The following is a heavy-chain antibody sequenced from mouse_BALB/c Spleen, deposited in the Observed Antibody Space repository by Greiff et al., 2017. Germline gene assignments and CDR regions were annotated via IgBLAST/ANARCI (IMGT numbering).Heavy chain of an antibody. Sequence: VQLQQSGAELVRPGALVKLSCKASGFNIKDYYMHWVKQRPEQGLEWIGWIDPENGNTIYDPKFQGKASITADTSSNTAYLQLSSLTSEDTAVYNCARARYNGSGVPFDSWGAGTTLSLSS. J-gene: IGHJ2*01. D-gene: IGHD1-1*01. CDR1: GFNIKDYY. CDR2: IDPENGNT. V-gene: IGHV14-1*02. CDR3: ARARYNGSGVPFDS.